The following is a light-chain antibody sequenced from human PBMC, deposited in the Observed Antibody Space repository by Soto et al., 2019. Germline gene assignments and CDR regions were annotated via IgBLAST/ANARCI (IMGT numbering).Light chain of an antibody. Sequence: DIPMTQSPSSLSAFVGDRLTITCRASQSVDNYLNWYQHKPGKAPKLLISVASTLQTGVPSRFSGSGSGTDFTLTISSLQPEDFATYYSQQTYSIPWTFGQGTKVEI. V-gene: IGKV1-39*01. CDR3: QQTYSIPWT. CDR1: QSVDNY. J-gene: IGKJ1*01. CDR2: VAS.